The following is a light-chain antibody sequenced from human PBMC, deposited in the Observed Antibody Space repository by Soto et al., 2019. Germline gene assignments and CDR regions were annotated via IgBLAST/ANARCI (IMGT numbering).Light chain of an antibody. CDR2: WAS. V-gene: IGKV4-1*01. J-gene: IGKJ1*01. CDR3: QQYNSYPWT. CDR1: QIVLYSSNNKNY. Sequence: DIVMTQSPDSLAVPLGESATINCKSSQIVLYSSNNKNYLAWYQQKPGQPPKLLIYWASTRESGVPDRFSGSGSGTEFTLTISSLQPDDFATYYCQQYNSYPWTFGQGTKVDIK.